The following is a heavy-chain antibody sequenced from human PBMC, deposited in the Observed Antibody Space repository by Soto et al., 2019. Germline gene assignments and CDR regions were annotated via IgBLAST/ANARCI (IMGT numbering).Heavy chain of an antibody. CDR2: ISSSLGHT. Sequence: PGGSLRLSCAGSGFDFSDFHISWVRQAPGKGLEWISYISSSLGHTDYADSVKGRFTISRDNAKSSVFLEMSDLRSDDTAVYYYAANCNFGLNFWGQGSLVIVSS. CDR3: AANCNFGLNF. D-gene: IGHD1-1*01. V-gene: IGHV3-11*03. J-gene: IGHJ4*02. CDR1: GFDFSDFH.